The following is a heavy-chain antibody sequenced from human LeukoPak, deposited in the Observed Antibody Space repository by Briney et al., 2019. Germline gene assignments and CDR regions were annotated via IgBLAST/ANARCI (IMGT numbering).Heavy chain of an antibody. Sequence: GGSLRLSCAASGFSASTNYMSWVRQAPGKGLEWVSSIHSGSSIYYADTVKGKFTISRDNSKNTLYLQMNSLKVEDTALYYCARDATGGDYYESSSDYWGQGALVTVSS. J-gene: IGHJ4*02. V-gene: IGHV3-66*01. D-gene: IGHD3-22*01. CDR3: ARDATGGDYYESSSDY. CDR2: IHSGSSI. CDR1: GFSASTNY.